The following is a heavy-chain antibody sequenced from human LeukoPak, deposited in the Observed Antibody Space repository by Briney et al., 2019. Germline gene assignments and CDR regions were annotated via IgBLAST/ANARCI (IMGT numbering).Heavy chain of an antibody. J-gene: IGHJ4*02. CDR3: ARLVGATPDFDY. D-gene: IGHD1-26*01. V-gene: IGHV3-30*04. CDR1: GFTFSSYA. Sequence: GGSLRLSCAASGFTFSSYAMHWVRQAPGKGLEWVAVISYDGSNKYYADSVKGRFTISRDNSKNTLYLQMNSLRAEDTAVYYCARLVGATPDFDYWGQGTLVTVSS. CDR2: ISYDGSNK.